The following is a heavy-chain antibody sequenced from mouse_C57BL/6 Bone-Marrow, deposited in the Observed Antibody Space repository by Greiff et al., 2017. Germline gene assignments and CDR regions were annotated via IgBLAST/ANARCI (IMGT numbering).Heavy chain of an antibody. CDR1: GYTFTSYW. Sequence: VQLLQSGAELVMPGASVKLSCKASGYTFTSYWMHWVKQRPGQGLEWIGEIDPSNGYTNYNQKFKGKSTLTADKSSSTAYMQLSSLTSADSAVYDCASVYSNYRCGLVYGGQGPSVTVSA. CDR2: IDPSNGYT. D-gene: IGHD2-5*01. V-gene: IGHV1-69*01. J-gene: IGHJ3*01. CDR3: ASVYSNYRCGLVY.